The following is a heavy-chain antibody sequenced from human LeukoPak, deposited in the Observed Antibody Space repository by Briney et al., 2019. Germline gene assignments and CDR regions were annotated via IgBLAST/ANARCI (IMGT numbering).Heavy chain of an antibody. Sequence: SETLSLTCAVYGGSFSGYYWSWIRQPPGKGLEWIGEINHSGSTNYNPSLKSRVTISVDTSKNQFSLKLSSVTAADTAVYYCARGRPDYYDSSGYTIEYYFDYWGQGTLVTVSS. CDR2: INHSGST. D-gene: IGHD3-22*01. CDR3: ARGRPDYYDSSGYTIEYYFDY. V-gene: IGHV4-34*01. J-gene: IGHJ4*02. CDR1: GGSFSGYY.